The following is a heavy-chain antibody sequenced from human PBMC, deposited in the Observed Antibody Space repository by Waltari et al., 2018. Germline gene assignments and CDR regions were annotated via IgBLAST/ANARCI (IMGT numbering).Heavy chain of an antibody. CDR3: ARSGWLDY. J-gene: IGHJ4*02. Sequence: QVQLVQSGAEVKKPGASVKVSCKASGYTFSSYVMHWVRQAPGQSLEWMGWINAANTNTKYAQKFQGRGTITRDTSASTAYMELSSLTSEDTAVYYCARSGWLDYWGQGTLVTVSS. CDR1: GYTFSSYV. D-gene: IGHD6-19*01. V-gene: IGHV1-3*01. CDR2: INAANTNT.